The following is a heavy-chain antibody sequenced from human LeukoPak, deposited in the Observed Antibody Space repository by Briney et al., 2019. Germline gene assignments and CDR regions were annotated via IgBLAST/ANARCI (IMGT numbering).Heavy chain of an antibody. CDR3: ARDGGYSYGYPNWFDP. V-gene: IGHV4-61*02. D-gene: IGHD5-18*01. J-gene: IGHJ5*02. CDR2: IYTSGST. Sequence: SETLSLTCTVSGGSISSGSYYWSWIRQPAGKGLEWIGRIYTSGSTNYNPSLKSRVTISVGTSKNQFSLKLSSVTAADTAVYYCARDGGYSYGYPNWFDPWGQGTLVTVSS. CDR1: GGSISSGSYY.